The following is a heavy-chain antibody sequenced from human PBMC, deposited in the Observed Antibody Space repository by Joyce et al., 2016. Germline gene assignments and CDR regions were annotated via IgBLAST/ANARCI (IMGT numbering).Heavy chain of an antibody. CDR1: GFTVSSNY. CDR3: AATSGTYSFDY. D-gene: IGHD3-10*01. CDR2: SYSGGNT. J-gene: IGHJ4*02. Sequence: EVQLVESGGGLIQPGGSLGLSCAASGFTVSSNYMSWVRQAPGKRLEWVSVSYSGGNTFYVDSVKGRFTIARDNSKNTLHLQMNRLRAEDTAVYYCAATSGTYSFDYWGQGTLVTVSS. V-gene: IGHV3-53*01.